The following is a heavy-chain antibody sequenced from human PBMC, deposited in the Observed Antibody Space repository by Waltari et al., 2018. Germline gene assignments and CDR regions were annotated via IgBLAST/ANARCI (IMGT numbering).Heavy chain of an antibody. J-gene: IGHJ4*02. V-gene: IGHV3-15*07. Sequence: EVQLVESGGGLVKPGGSLRLSCAASGFPFTNAWSNWVRQAPGKGLEWVGRIKSKTDGGTTDYAAPVKGRFTISRDDSKNTLYLQMNSLKTDDTAVYYCTTLGYRSGWSFDYWGQGTLVTVSS. CDR1: GFPFTNAW. D-gene: IGHD6-19*01. CDR3: TTLGYRSGWSFDY. CDR2: IKSKTDGGTT.